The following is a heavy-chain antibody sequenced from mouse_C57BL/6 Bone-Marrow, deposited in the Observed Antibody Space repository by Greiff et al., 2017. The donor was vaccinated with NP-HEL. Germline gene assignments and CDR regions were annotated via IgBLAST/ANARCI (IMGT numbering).Heavy chain of an antibody. V-gene: IGHV1-15*01. D-gene: IGHD2-4*01. Sequence: QVQLQQSGAELVRPGASVTLSCKASGYTFTDYEMHWVKQTPAHGLEWIGAIDPETGGTAYNQKFKGKAILTADKSSSTAYMELRSLTSEDSAVYYCTRGYDYDERYFDYWGQGTTLTVSS. J-gene: IGHJ2*01. CDR2: IDPETGGT. CDR3: TRGYDYDERYFDY. CDR1: GYTFTDYE.